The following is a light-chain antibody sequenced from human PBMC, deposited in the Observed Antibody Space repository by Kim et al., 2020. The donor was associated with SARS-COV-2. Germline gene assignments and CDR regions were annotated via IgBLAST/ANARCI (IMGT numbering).Light chain of an antibody. V-gene: IGLV2-8*01. CDR1: SSDIGGHNN. Sequence: GQSVTISCTGTSSDIGGHNNGTWYQQHPGKAPHLIIDEVTKRPSGVPVRFSGSKSGNTASLTVSGLQAEDEASYYCSSYGGSNNVVFGGGTKLTVL. CDR2: EVT. CDR3: SSYGGSNNVV. J-gene: IGLJ3*02.